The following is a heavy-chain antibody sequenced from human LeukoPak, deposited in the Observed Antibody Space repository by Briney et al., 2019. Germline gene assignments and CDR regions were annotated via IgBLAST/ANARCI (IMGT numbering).Heavy chain of an antibody. V-gene: IGHV1-8*03. Sequence: ASVKVSCKASGYTFTSYDINWVRQATGQGLEWMGWMNSSSGNTGYAQKFQGRVTITRNTSISTAYMELSSLRSEDTAVYYCARGETGYSSSWHNYWGQGTLVTVSS. D-gene: IGHD6-13*01. J-gene: IGHJ4*02. CDR2: MNSSSGNT. CDR1: GYTFTSYD. CDR3: ARGETGYSSSWHNY.